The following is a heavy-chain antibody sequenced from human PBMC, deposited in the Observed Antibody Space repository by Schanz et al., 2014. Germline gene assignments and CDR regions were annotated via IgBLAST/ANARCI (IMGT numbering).Heavy chain of an antibody. CDR3: AKDGFGGAPDV. J-gene: IGHJ6*02. V-gene: IGHV3-23*04. Sequence: EVQLVESGGGLVRPGGSLRLSCDASGFTFSSYAMIWVRQTPEKGMEWVSAISGSGRDIYFADSVKGRFTISRDNSKKTVYLQMSSLRVEDTAIYYCAKDGFGGAPDVWGQGTMVTVSS. CDR1: GFTFSSYA. D-gene: IGHD1-26*01. CDR2: ISGSGRDI.